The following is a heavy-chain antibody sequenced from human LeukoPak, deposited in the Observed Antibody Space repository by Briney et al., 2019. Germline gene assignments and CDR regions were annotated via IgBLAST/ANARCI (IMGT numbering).Heavy chain of an antibody. V-gene: IGHV1-69-2*01. CDR1: GYTFTDYY. J-gene: IGHJ5*02. CDR2: VDPEDGET. D-gene: IGHD1-26*01. CDR3: ARTGSYYEVWFDP. Sequence: VKISCKVSGYTFTDYYMHWVQQAPGKGLEWMGLVDPEDGETIYAEKFQGRVTITADTSTDTAYMELSSLRSEDTAVYYCARTGSYYEVWFDPWGQGTQVTVSS.